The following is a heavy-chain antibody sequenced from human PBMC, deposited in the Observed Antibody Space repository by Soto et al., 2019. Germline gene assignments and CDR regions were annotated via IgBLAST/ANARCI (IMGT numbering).Heavy chain of an antibody. Sequence: PSETLSLSCTVSGGSLSSSSYCWGWIPQPRGQGMVWMGSIYYISSTYYNPSHKSRVTVSVDTSKNQSTLKLNSETATDTAVDYGANQSDCDFWSGYYTHYYGIDVWGQGTTVTVSS. D-gene: IGHD3-3*01. CDR1: GGSLSSSSYC. CDR3: ANQSDCDFWSGYYTHYYGIDV. CDR2: IYYISST. J-gene: IGHJ6*02. V-gene: IGHV4-39*01.